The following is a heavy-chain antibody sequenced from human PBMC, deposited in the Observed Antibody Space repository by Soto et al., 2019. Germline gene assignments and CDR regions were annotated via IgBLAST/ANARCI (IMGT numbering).Heavy chain of an antibody. D-gene: IGHD4-17*01. V-gene: IGHV5-51*01. J-gene: IGHJ6*02. Sequence: GESLKISCKASGYIFTLYWIGWVRQMPGKVLEWMGVIYPGDSDTRYSPSFQGQVTISADKSISTASLQWSSLKASDTAVYYCARQSPTPGYYYFSYGMDVWGQGXTVTVYS. CDR3: ARQSPTPGYYYFSYGMDV. CDR1: GYIFTLYW. CDR2: IYPGDSDT.